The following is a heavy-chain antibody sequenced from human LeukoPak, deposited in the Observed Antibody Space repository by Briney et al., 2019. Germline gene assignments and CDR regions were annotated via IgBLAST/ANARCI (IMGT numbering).Heavy chain of an antibody. CDR3: ARLGTPYTIAAWFDP. V-gene: IGHV5-51*01. D-gene: IGHD6-13*01. Sequence: GESLKISCKGSGYSFTSYWISWVRQMPGKGLEWMGIIYPGDSDTRYSPSFQGQVTISADKSISTAYLQWSSLKASDTAMYYCARLGTPYTIAAWFDPWGQGTLVTVSS. CDR2: IYPGDSDT. J-gene: IGHJ5*02. CDR1: GYSFTSYW.